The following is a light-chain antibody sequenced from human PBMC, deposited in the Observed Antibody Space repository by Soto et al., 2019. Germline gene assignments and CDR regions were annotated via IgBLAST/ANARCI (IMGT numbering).Light chain of an antibody. J-gene: IGKJ2*01. CDR2: AAS. V-gene: IGKV1-39*01. Sequence: DIQMTQSPSSLSASVGDRVTITCRASQSISSYFNWYQQKPGKAPKLLIYAASSLQSGVPSRFSSSGSGTDFTLTISSLQPEDFATYYCQQSYSTPRTFGQGTKLEIK. CDR3: QQSYSTPRT. CDR1: QSISSY.